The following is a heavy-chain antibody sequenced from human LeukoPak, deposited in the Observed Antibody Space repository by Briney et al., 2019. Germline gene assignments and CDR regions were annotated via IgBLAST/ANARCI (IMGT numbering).Heavy chain of an antibody. V-gene: IGHV4-59*03. Sequence: PSETLSFTCSVSDGSIRTYYWSWIRQSPGQGLEWIGNIYYRGDINYNPSLKSRVIISIDTSKNQFSLKVTSLTAADTAVYYCATNKDWAEADWGQGTPVIVSS. CDR3: ATNKDWAEAD. D-gene: IGHD3/OR15-3a*01. CDR2: IYYRGDI. CDR1: DGSIRTYY. J-gene: IGHJ4*02.